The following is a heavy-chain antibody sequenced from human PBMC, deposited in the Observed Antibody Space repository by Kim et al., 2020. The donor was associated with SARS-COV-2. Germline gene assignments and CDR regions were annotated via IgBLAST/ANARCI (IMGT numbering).Heavy chain of an antibody. CDR3: ARGILTKAGIAVAGTAPSDY. Sequence: GGSLRLSCAASGFTFSSYAMHWVRQAPGKGLEWVAVISYDGSNKYYADSVKGRFTISRDNSKNTLYLQMNSLRAEDTAVYYCARGILTKAGIAVAGTAPSDYWGQGTLVTVSS. J-gene: IGHJ4*02. CDR2: ISYDGSNK. CDR1: GFTFSSYA. V-gene: IGHV3-30*04. D-gene: IGHD6-19*01.